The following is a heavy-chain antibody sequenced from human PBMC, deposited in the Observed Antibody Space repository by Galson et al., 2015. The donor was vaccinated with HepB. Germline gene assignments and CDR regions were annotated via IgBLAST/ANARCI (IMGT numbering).Heavy chain of an antibody. CDR2: ISYDGSNK. J-gene: IGHJ6*02. CDR3: ARTQSQQPVDYYYGMDV. Sequence: SLRLSCAASGFTFSSYAMHWVRQAPGKGLEWVAVISYDGSNKYYADSVKGRFTISRDNSKNTLYLQMKSLRAEDTAVYYCARTQSQQPVDYYYGMDVWGQGTTVTVSS. V-gene: IGHV3-30-3*01. CDR1: GFTFSSYA. D-gene: IGHD6-13*01.